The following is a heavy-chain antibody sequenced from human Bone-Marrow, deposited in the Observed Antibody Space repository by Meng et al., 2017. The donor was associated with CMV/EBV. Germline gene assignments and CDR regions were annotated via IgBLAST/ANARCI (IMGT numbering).Heavy chain of an antibody. J-gene: IGHJ6*02. Sequence: ASVTVSRQDSGYTFHSYYMLWLRQAPGQGLEWMGIINPSGGSTNYAQKFQGRVTMTRDTSTSTVYMELSSLRAEDTAVYYCARDSEGYCSRTICYRELANYYYGMDVWGQGTTVTVSS. D-gene: IGHD2-2*02. V-gene: IGHV1-46*02. CDR2: INPSGGST. CDR1: GYTFHSYY. CDR3: ARDSEGYCSRTICYRELANYYYGMDV.